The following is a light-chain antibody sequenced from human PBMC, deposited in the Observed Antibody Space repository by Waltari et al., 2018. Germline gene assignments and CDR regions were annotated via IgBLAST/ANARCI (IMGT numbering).Light chain of an antibody. CDR3: YSVADNNGV. CDR1: VLTKKF. CDR2: KDN. J-gene: IGLJ3*02. V-gene: IGLV3-27*01. Sequence: SYELTQPSSVSVSPGRTARIPCSGDVLTKKFVRWFQHKPGQAPVLVMYKDNVRPSGIPAGFTGANSGTTVTLTISGAQAEDEADYYCYSVADNNGVFGGGTKLTVL.